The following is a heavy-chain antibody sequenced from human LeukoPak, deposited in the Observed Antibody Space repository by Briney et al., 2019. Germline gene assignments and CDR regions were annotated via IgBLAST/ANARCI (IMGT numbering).Heavy chain of an antibody. CDR1: GYTFTSYD. CDR2: ISGYNGNT. V-gene: IGHV1-18*01. CDR3: ARDHGDFVGVKVGFDS. D-gene: IGHD4-17*01. Sequence: ASVKVSCKASGYTFTSYDINWVRQAPGQGLEWVARISGYNGNTDYAQKVKDRVTVTADTSTAYLEMRGLTSDDTAVYYCARDHGDFVGVKVGFDSWGQGTLVTVSS. J-gene: IGHJ4*02.